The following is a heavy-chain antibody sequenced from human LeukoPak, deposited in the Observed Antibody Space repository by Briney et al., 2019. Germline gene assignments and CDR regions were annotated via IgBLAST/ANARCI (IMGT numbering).Heavy chain of an antibody. V-gene: IGHV1-46*01. J-gene: IGHJ5*02. CDR3: ARDDTGGYCGGDCYSA. CDR2: INPSGGST. CDR1: GYTFTSYY. D-gene: IGHD2-21*02. Sequence: ASVKVSCKASGYTFTSYYMHWVRQAPVQGLEWMGIINPSGGSTSYAQKFQGRVTMTRDMSTSTVHMELSSLRSEDTAVYYCARDDTGGYCGGDCYSAWGQGTLVTVSS.